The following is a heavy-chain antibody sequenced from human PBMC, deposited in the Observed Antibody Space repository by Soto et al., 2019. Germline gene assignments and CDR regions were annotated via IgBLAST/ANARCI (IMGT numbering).Heavy chain of an antibody. Sequence: GGSLRLSCEASGFTFSAYLMTWVRQAPGKGLEWVSSISGTDGTTYYADSVKGRFSISRDNSKNTLYRQMNSPSVNDTAVYYCAKPKLGIRAFDLWGQGTMDT. CDR2: ISGTDGTT. V-gene: IGHV3-23*01. J-gene: IGHJ3*01. CDR3: AKPKLGIRAFDL. CDR1: GFTFSAYL. D-gene: IGHD7-27*01.